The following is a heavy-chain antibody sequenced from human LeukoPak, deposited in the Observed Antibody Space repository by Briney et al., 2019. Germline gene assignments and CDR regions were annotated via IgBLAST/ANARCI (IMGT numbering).Heavy chain of an antibody. CDR1: GDSISSYY. J-gene: IGHJ5*02. Sequence: SETLSLTCTVSGDSISSYYWGWIRQPPGKGLEWIGRIYYSGSTYYNPSLKSRVTISVDTSKNQFSLKLSSVTAADTAVYYCARWGVTMVRGVIITGWFDPWGQGTLVTVSS. CDR2: IYYSGST. V-gene: IGHV4-39*01. D-gene: IGHD3-10*01. CDR3: ARWGVTMVRGVIITGWFDP.